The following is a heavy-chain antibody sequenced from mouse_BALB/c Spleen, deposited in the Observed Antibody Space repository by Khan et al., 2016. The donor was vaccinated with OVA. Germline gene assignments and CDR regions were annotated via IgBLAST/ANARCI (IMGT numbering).Heavy chain of an antibody. CDR1: GFSLTNYG. J-gene: IGHJ4*01. Sequence: VQLVESGPGLVAPSQSLSITCTVSGFSLTNYGVNWVRQPPGKGLEWLGVIWGEGNKNSHYALKSRLSISKDNSTRQVFLKLNSLPTADTSTCYSAEPRDGYPWGMGYWGQGTSVTVSS. CDR3: AEPRDGYPWGMGY. D-gene: IGHD2-3*01. CDR2: IWGEGNK. V-gene: IGHV2-3*01.